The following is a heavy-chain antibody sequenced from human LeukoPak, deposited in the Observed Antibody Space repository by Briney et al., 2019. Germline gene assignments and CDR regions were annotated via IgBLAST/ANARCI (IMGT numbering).Heavy chain of an antibody. CDR2: IRYDGSNK. J-gene: IGHJ3*02. CDR3: AKSRSGYYQLAFDI. CDR1: GFTFSSYG. Sequence: GGSLRLSCAASGFTFSSYGMHWVRQAPGKGLEWVAFIRYDGSNKYYADSVKGRFTISRNNSKNTLYLQMNSLRAEDTAVYYCAKSRSGYYQLAFDIWGQGTMVTVSS. V-gene: IGHV3-30*02. D-gene: IGHD3-22*01.